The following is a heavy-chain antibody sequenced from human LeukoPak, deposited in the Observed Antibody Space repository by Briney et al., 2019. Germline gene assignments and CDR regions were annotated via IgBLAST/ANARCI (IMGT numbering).Heavy chain of an antibody. J-gene: IGHJ6*03. CDR2: IYPRGRT. CDR3: GRDLTIFGVVHYYYYMDF. Sequence: PSETLSLTCTVFGGSISSYYWSWIRQPAGKGREWIGRIYPRGRTNYNPSLKSPVPMSVDTCKNQFSLKLRSATTAATPPYYSGRDLTIFGVVHYYYYMDFWGKGTTVTVSS. V-gene: IGHV4-4*07. CDR1: GGSISSYY. D-gene: IGHD3-3*01.